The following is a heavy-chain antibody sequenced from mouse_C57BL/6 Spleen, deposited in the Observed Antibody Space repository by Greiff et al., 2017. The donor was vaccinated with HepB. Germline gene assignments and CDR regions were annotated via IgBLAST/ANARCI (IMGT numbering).Heavy chain of an antibody. D-gene: IGHD1-1*01. J-gene: IGHJ3*01. CDR3: ARPGYGSSYSFAY. Sequence: VQLQQSGAELVKPGASVKMSCKASGYTFTTYPIEWMKQNHGKSLEWIGNFHPYNDDTKYNEKFKGKATLTVEKSSSTVYLVLSRLTSDDSAVYYCARPGYGSSYSFAYWGQGTLVTVSA. V-gene: IGHV1-47*01. CDR2: FHPYNDDT. CDR1: GYTFTTYP.